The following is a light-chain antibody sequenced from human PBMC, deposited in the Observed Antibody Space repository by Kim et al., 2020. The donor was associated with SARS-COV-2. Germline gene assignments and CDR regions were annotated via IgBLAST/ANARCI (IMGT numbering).Light chain of an antibody. V-gene: IGKV1-5*03. CDR3: QQYNSYST. J-gene: IGKJ1*01. CDR2: KAS. CDR1: QSISDW. Sequence: DIQMTQSPSTLSASVGDRVTITCRASQSISDWLAWYQQKPGKAPKLLIYKASSLESEVPSRFSGSGSGTEFTLTISSLQPDDFATYYCQQYNSYSTFGQGTKVDIK.